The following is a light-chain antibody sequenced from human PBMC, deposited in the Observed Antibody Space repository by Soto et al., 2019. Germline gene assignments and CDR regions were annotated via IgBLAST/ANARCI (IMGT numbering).Light chain of an antibody. J-gene: IGKJ1*01. CDR1: QSVSSY. CDR2: DAS. CDR3: QQRSNWPPTWT. V-gene: IGKV3-11*01. Sequence: EIVLTHSPATLSLSPGERATLSCRASQSVSSYLAWYQQKPGQAPRLLIYDASNRATGIPARFSGSGSGTNFPPPLSSLGPEDFAFYYCQQRSNWPPTWTFGQGTKVDIK.